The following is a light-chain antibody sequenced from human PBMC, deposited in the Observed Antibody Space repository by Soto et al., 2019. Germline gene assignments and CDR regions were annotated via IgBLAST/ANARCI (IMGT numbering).Light chain of an antibody. CDR1: QSVLYSHNNKNY. CDR3: QEYYTNSWS. J-gene: IGKJ1*01. CDR2: WAS. Sequence: DIVMTQSPDSLAVSLGEMATINCKSSQSVLYSHNNKNYLAWYQHKPGQPPKMLIYWASIRESGVPDRFSGSGAGTDFTLTISSLQSEDVAVYYCQEYYTNSWSFGQGTKVEIK. V-gene: IGKV4-1*01.